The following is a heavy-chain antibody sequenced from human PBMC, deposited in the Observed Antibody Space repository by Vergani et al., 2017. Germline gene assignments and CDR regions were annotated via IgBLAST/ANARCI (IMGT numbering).Heavy chain of an antibody. CDR1: GGTFSSYA. Sequence: QVQLVQSGAEVKKPGSSVKVSCKASGGTFSSYAISWVRQAPGQGLEWMGWISAYNGNTNYAQKLQGRVTMTTDTSTSTAYMELRSLRSDDTAVYYCARERTGGDYGEFDYWGQGTLVTVSS. V-gene: IGHV1-18*01. D-gene: IGHD4-17*01. J-gene: IGHJ4*02. CDR3: ARERTGGDYGEFDY. CDR2: ISAYNGNT.